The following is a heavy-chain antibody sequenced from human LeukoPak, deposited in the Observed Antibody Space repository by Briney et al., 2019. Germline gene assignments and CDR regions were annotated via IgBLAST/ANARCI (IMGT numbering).Heavy chain of an antibody. CDR1: GGSVSSGSYY. CDR3: ARERIAAAGTPDY. J-gene: IGHJ4*02. D-gene: IGHD6-13*01. V-gene: IGHV4-61*01. CDR2: IYYSGST. Sequence: SETLSLTCTVSGGSVSSGSYYWSWIRQPPGKGLEWIGYIYYSGSTNYNPSLKSRVTISVDTSKNQFSLKLSSVTAADTAVYYCARERIAAAGTPDYWGQGTLVTVSS.